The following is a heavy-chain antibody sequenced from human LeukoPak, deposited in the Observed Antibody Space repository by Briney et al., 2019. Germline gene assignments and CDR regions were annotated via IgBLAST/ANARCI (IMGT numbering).Heavy chain of an antibody. J-gene: IGHJ5*02. D-gene: IGHD2-21*01. CDR2: ISNGNT. CDR1: GFTFSSYA. Sequence: GGSLRLSCVASGFTFSSYAMSWVRQPPGKGLEWVAAISNGNTYYADSVRGRFAISRDDSKNMVYLQMNSLRDEDTALYYCVREAGYCASVCLKSNWFDPWGQGTLVTVPS. V-gene: IGHV3-23*01. CDR3: VREAGYCASVCLKSNWFDP.